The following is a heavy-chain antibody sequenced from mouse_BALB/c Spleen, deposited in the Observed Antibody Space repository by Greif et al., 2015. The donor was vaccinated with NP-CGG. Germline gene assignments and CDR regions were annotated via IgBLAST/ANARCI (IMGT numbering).Heavy chain of an antibody. CDR3: ARGYGSRGPSPY. CDR2: ISYSGST. Sequence: EVKVEESGPSLVKPSQTLSLTCSVTGDSITSGYWNWIRKFPGNKLEYMGYISYSGSTYYNPSLKSRISITRDTSKNQYYLQLNSVTTEDTATYYCARGYGSRGPSPYWGQGTLVTVSA. J-gene: IGHJ3*01. D-gene: IGHD1-1*01. CDR1: GDSITSGY. V-gene: IGHV3-8*02.